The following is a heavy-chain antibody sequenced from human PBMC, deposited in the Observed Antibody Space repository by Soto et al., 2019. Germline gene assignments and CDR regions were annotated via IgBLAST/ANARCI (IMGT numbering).Heavy chain of an antibody. Sequence: QVQLVQSGAEVKKPGASVKVSCKASGYTFTSYDISWVRQATGQGLEWMGCLNPNSGKTAYAQKLQGRITMTRTTSISTAYMELSSLRSEETAVYYCARGGLNDYWGQGTLVTVSS. J-gene: IGHJ4*02. CDR3: ARGGLNDY. CDR2: LNPNSGKT. V-gene: IGHV1-8*01. CDR1: GYTFTSYD.